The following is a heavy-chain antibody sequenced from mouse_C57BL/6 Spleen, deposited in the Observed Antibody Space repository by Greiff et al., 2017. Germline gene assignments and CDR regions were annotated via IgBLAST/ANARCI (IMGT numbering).Heavy chain of an antibody. J-gene: IGHJ1*03. CDR3: ASHYYGSSHWYFDV. V-gene: IGHV1-50*01. D-gene: IGHD1-1*01. CDR2: IDPSDSYT. Sequence: VQLQQPGAELVKPGASVKLSCKASGYTFTSYWMQWVKQRPGQGLEWIGEIDPSDSYTNYNQKFKGKATLTVDTSSSTAYMQRSSLTSEDSAVYDCASHYYGSSHWYFDVWGTGTTVTVSS. CDR1: GYTFTSYW.